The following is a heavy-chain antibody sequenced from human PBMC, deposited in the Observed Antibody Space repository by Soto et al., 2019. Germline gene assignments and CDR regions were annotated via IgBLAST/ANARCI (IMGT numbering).Heavy chain of an antibody. CDR3: ARPRVSTPRLDVTFDS. CDR2: IYPGDSDT. J-gene: IGHJ3*02. D-gene: IGHD2-2*03. Sequence: GESLKISCKGSGYSFTTYWLAWVRQMPGKGLEYMGIIYPGDSDTRYSPSFQGQVTISADKSISTAYLQWTSLKASDTAIYYCARPRVSTPRLDVTFDSCGQGRMVT. V-gene: IGHV5-51*01. CDR1: GYSFTTYW.